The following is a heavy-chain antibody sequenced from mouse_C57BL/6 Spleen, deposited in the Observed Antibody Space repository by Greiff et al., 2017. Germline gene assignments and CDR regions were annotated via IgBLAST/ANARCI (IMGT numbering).Heavy chain of an antibody. D-gene: IGHD6-1*01. CDR3: AREANLFDY. J-gene: IGHJ2*01. V-gene: IGHV1-69*01. CDR1: GYTFTSYW. CDR2: IDPSDSYT. Sequence: QVQLQQPGAELVMPGASVKLSCKASGYTFTSYWMHWVKQRPGQGLEWIGEIDPSDSYTNYNQKFKGKSTLTVDKSSSTAYMQLSSLTSEDSAVYYCAREANLFDYWGQGTTLTVSS.